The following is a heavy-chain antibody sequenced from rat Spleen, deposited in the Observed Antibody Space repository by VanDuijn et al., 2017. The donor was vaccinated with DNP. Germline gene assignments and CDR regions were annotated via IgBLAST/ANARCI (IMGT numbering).Heavy chain of an antibody. CDR2: ISYDGSST. Sequence: EVQLVESGGGLVQPGRSLKLSCAASGFTFSDYNMAWVRQAPKKGLEWVATISYDGSSTYYRDSVKGRFTISRDNAKNTLYLQMNSLRSEDTATYYCARPSRSFSPYYAMDAWGQGTSVTVSS. D-gene: IGHD4-2*01. J-gene: IGHJ4*01. CDR1: GFTFSDYN. CDR3: ARPSRSFSPYYAMDA. V-gene: IGHV5-7*01.